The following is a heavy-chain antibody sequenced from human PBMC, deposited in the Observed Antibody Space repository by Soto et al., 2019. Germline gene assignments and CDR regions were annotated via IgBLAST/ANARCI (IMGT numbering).Heavy chain of an antibody. CDR1: GYTFTSYG. CDR3: ARDYPRGGGTPMASDYYYYYYMDV. J-gene: IGHJ6*03. CDR2: ISAYNGNT. Sequence: QVQLVQSGAEVKKPGASVKVSCKASGYTFTSYGISWVRQAPGQGLEWMGWISAYNGNTNYAQKLQGRVTMTTDTSTSTAYMELRSLRSDDTAVYYCARDYPRGGGTPMASDYYYYYYMDVWGKGTTVTVSS. D-gene: IGHD1-1*01. V-gene: IGHV1-18*01.